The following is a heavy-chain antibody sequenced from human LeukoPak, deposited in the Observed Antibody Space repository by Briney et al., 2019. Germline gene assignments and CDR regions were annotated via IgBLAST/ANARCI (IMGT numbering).Heavy chain of an antibody. Sequence: SETLSLTCTVSGGSISSSSYYWGWIRQRPGKGLEWIGSIYYSGSTYYNPSLKSRVTISVDTSKNQFSLKLSSVTAADTAVYYCARIVSSSRFNYWFDPWGQGTLVTVSS. V-gene: IGHV4-39*07. J-gene: IGHJ5*02. D-gene: IGHD6-6*01. CDR3: ARIVSSSRFNYWFDP. CDR1: GGSISSSSYY. CDR2: IYYSGST.